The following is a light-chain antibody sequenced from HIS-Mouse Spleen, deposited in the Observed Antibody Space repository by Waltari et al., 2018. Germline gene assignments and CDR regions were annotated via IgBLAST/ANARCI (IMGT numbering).Light chain of an antibody. J-gene: IGLJ2*01. CDR1: SSDVGGYNN. CDR3: SSYTSSSFNVV. CDR2: DVS. Sequence: QSALTQPASVSGSPGQSITISCTGTSSDVGGYNNVPWYHQHPGKAPKLMIYDVSNRPSGVSNRFSGSKSGNTASLTISGLQAEDEADYYCSSYTSSSFNVVFGGGTKLTVL. V-gene: IGLV2-14*03.